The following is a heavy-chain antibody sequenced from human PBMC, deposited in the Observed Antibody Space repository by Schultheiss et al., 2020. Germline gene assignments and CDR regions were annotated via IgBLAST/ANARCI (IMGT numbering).Heavy chain of an antibody. CDR2: ISSSSSYI. V-gene: IGHV3-21*01. D-gene: IGHD4-17*01. J-gene: IGHJ6*02. CDR1: GFTFSSYS. CDR3: ARDQTTVTTFGMDV. Sequence: GGSLRLSCAASGFTFSSYSMNWVRQAPGKGLEWVSSISSSSSYIYYADSVKGRFTISRDNAKNSLYLQMNSLRAEDTAVYYCARDQTTVTTFGMDVWGQGTTVTVS.